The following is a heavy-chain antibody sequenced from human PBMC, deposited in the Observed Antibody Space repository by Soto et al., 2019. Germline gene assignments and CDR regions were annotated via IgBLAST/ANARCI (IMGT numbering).Heavy chain of an antibody. CDR2: IYYSGST. D-gene: IGHD2-21*01. CDR1: GGSISSGGYY. J-gene: IGHJ5*02. CDR3: ARFAIPRFWFDP. V-gene: IGHV4-31*03. Sequence: SATLSLTCTVSGGSISSGGYYWSWIRQHPGKGLEWIGYIYYSGSTYYNPSLKSRVTISVDTSKNQFSLKLSSVTAADTAVYYCARFAIPRFWFDPWGQGTLVTVSS.